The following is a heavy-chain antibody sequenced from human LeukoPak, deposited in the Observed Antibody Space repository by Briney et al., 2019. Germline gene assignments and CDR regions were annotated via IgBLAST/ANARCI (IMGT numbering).Heavy chain of an antibody. CDR1: GFTFSSYG. V-gene: IGHV3-33*01. Sequence: PGGSLRLSCAASGFTFSSYGMHWVRQAPGKGLEWVAVIWYDGSNKYYADSVKGRFTISRDNSKNTLYLQMNSLRAEDTAVYYCATPVGNMIVGVFDYWGQGTLVTVSS. D-gene: IGHD3-22*01. J-gene: IGHJ4*02. CDR3: ATPVGNMIVGVFDY. CDR2: IWYDGSNK.